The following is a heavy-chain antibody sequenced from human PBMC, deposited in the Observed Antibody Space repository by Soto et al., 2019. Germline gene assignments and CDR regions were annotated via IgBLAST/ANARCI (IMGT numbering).Heavy chain of an antibody. V-gene: IGHV1-46*01. CDR2: INPSGGST. Sequence: QVQLVQSGAEVKKPGASVEVSCKASGYTFTSYYMHWVRQAPGQGLEWMGIINPSGGSTSYAQKFQGRVTMTRDTSTSTVYMELSSLRSEDTAVYYCATHPGGGYDFGSLVDYWGQGTLVTVSS. J-gene: IGHJ4*02. CDR1: GYTFTSYY. D-gene: IGHD5-12*01. CDR3: ATHPGGGYDFGSLVDY.